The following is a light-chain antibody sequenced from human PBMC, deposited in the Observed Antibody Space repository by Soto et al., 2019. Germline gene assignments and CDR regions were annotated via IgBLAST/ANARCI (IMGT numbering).Light chain of an antibody. V-gene: IGKV1-5*01. CDR1: QSISSW. CDR3: QSHYIHCP. CDR2: DAS. J-gene: IGKJ3*01. Sequence: KIQSASTLSTNEGARVTITCRASQSISSWLAWYQQKPGKAPKLLIYDASSLESGVPSRFSGSGSWTEFSHTICIWDLGNLAAQLCQSHYIHCPFGPGTNAAIK.